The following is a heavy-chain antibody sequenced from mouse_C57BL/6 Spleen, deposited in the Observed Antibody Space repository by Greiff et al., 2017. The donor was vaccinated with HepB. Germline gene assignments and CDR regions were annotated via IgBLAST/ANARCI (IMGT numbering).Heavy chain of an antibody. D-gene: IGHD3-2*02. J-gene: IGHJ3*01. CDR2: INPSIGGT. Sequence: QVHVKQSGTELVKPGASVKLSCKASGYTFTSYWMHWVKQRPGQGLEWIGNINPSIGGTNYNEKFKSKATLTVDKSSSTAYMQLSSLTSEDSAVYYCARKPSSGYGFAYWGQGTLVTVSA. CDR1: GYTFTSYW. V-gene: IGHV1-53*01. CDR3: ARKPSSGYGFAY.